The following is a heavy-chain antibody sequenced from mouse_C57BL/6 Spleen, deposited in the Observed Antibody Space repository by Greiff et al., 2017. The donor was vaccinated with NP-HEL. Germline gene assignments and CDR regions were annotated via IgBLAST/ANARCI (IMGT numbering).Heavy chain of an antibody. D-gene: IGHD4-1*01. J-gene: IGHJ3*01. Sequence: QVQLKQSGPELVKPGASVKISCKASGYAFSSSWMNWVKQRPGKGLEWIGRIYPGDGDTNYNGKFKGKATLTADKSSSPAYMQLSSLTSEDSAVYFCASCLGTGTFAYWGQGTLVTVSA. CDR1: GYAFSSSW. V-gene: IGHV1-82*01. CDR2: IYPGDGDT. CDR3: ASCLGTGTFAY.